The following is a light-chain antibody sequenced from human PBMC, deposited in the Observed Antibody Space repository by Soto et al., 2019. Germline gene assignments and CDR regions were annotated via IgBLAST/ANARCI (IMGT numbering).Light chain of an antibody. CDR3: SSYTSSSSYV. CDR1: SSDVGGYKY. CDR2: TVN. J-gene: IGLJ1*01. V-gene: IGLV2-14*03. Sequence: QSVLTQHASVSGSPGQSITISCTGTSSDVGGYKYVSWYQQHPGKAPKLLIYTVNNRPSGVSNRFSGSKSGNTASLTISGLQAEDEADYYCSSYTSSSSYVFGTGTKATVL.